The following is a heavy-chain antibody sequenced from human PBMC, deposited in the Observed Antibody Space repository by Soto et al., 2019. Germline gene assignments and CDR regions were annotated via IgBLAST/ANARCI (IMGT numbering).Heavy chain of an antibody. CDR3: ARAPRVTANNWFDP. J-gene: IGHJ5*02. V-gene: IGHV3-48*02. CDR1: GFTFSSYS. CDR2: ISSSSSTI. D-gene: IGHD2-21*02. Sequence: GSLRLSCAASGFTFSSYSMNWVRQAPGKGLEWVSYISSSSSTIYYADSVKGRFTISRDNAKNSLYLQMNSLRDEDTAVYYCARAPRVTANNWFDPWGQGTLVTVSS.